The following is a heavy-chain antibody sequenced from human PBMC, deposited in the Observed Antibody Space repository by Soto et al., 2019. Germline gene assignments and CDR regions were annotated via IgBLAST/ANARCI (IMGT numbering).Heavy chain of an antibody. J-gene: IGHJ4*02. Sequence: GGSLRLSCSATGFSFRSNAMHWVRQAPGKGLEYVSAISGEGGSTYYADSVKGRFTISRDNSKNTLYLQMTSLRTEDTALYYCVKGARGHDILTQFDYWGQGSLVTVSS. CDR2: ISGEGGST. CDR3: VKGARGHDILTQFDY. CDR1: GFSFRSNA. V-gene: IGHV3-64D*06. D-gene: IGHD3-9*01.